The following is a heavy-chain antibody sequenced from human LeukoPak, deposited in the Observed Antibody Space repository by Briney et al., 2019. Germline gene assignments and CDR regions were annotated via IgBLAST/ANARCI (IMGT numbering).Heavy chain of an antibody. J-gene: IGHJ4*02. V-gene: IGHV3-21*01. D-gene: IGHD1-26*01. Sequence: GGSLRLSCAASGFTFSSYSMNWVRQAPGKRLEWVSSISSSSYIYYADSVKGRFTISRDNAKNSLYLQMNSLRAEDTAVYYCARDRWELSSIDYWGQGTLVTVSS. CDR2: ISSSSYI. CDR1: GFTFSSYS. CDR3: ARDRWELSSIDY.